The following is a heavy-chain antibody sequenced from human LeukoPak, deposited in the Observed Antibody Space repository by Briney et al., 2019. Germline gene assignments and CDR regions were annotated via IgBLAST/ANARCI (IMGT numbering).Heavy chain of an antibody. CDR1: GFTFTISA. J-gene: IGHJ4*02. CDR2: IVVGSGNT. D-gene: IGHD3-22*01. CDR3: AASPDYYDSSGYSYYFDY. V-gene: IGHV1-58*01. Sequence: GASVKVSCKASGFTFTISAVQWVRQARGQRLEWIGWIVVGSGNTNYAQKSQERVTITRDMSTSTAYMELSSLRSEDTAVYYCAASPDYYDSSGYSYYFDYWGQGTLVTVSS.